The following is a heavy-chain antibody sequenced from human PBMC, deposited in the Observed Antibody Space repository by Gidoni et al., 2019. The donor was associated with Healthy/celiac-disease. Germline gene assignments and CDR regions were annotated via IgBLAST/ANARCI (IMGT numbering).Heavy chain of an antibody. CDR1: GFTFAEYA. D-gene: IGHD3-10*01. V-gene: IGHV3-9*01. CDR2: VGWNTVCI. Sequence: EVQLVESGGGLVQPGRSLRLPCAASGFTFAEYAIHWDRQAPGKGLDGVSGVGWNTVCIGYSDSVKCPFTSSRDNAKNSLYLQMNSLRAEDPALYYCAKVRTLSGSYSFYYSDYWGQGTLVTVSS. J-gene: IGHJ4*02. CDR3: AKVRTLSGSYSFYYSDY.